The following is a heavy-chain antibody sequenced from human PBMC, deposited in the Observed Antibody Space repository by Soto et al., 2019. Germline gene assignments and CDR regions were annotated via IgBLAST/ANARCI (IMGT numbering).Heavy chain of an antibody. D-gene: IGHD6-13*01. V-gene: IGHV1-3*01. CDR1: GYTFTSYA. Sequence: RASVKVSCKASGYTFTSYAMHWVRQAPGQRLEWMGWINACNGNTKYSQKFQGRVTITRDTSTSTAYMELSSLRSEDTAVYYCARGMGSSWLDNWFDPWGQGTLVTVSS. J-gene: IGHJ5*02. CDR2: INACNGNT. CDR3: ARGMGSSWLDNWFDP.